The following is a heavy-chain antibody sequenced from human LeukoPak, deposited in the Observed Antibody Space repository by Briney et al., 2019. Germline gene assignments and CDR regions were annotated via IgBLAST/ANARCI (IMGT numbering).Heavy chain of an antibody. D-gene: IGHD4-11*01. CDR3: AREVSVTPYYFDY. V-gene: IGHV4-30-4*01. CDR2: IYYSGST. J-gene: IGHJ4*02. CDR1: GGSISSGDYY. Sequence: SETLSLTCTVSGGSISSGDYYWSWIRQPPGKGLEWIGYIYYSGSTYYNPSLKSRVTISVDTSKNQFSLKLGSVTAADTAVYYCAREVSVTPYYFDYWGQGTLVTVSS.